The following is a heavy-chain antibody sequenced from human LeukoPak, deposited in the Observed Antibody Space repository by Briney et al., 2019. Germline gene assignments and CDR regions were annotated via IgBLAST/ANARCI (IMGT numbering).Heavy chain of an antibody. CDR3: ARGGRPLGFDY. V-gene: IGHV4-59*08. CDR1: DDSITMYY. J-gene: IGHJ4*02. Sequence: SETLSLTCSVSDDSITMYYWPWIRQPPGKGLEWIGYVDHTGSTNYNPSLKSRVTISVDTYKNQFSLKLSSVTAADTAVYYCARGGRPLGFDYWGQGTLVTVSS. CDR2: VDHTGST. D-gene: IGHD3-16*01.